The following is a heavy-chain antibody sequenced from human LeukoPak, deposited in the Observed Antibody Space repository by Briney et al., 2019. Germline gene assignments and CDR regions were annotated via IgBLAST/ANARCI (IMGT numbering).Heavy chain of an antibody. D-gene: IGHD3-10*01. CDR3: ARRHRRGFGELRFDY. Sequence: SETLSLTCAVYGGSFSGYYWSWIRQPPGKGLEWIGEINHSGSTNYSPSLKSRVTISVDTSKNQFSLKLSSVTAADTAVYYCARRHRRGFGELRFDYWGQGTLVTVSS. J-gene: IGHJ4*02. CDR2: INHSGST. V-gene: IGHV4-34*01. CDR1: GGSFSGYY.